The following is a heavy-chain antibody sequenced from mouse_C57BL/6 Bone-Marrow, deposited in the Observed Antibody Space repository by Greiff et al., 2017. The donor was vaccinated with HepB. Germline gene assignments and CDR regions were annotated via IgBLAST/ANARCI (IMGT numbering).Heavy chain of an antibody. CDR3: TFYGNYPYFDY. J-gene: IGHJ2*01. CDR2: IDPENGDT. CDR1: GFNIKDDY. V-gene: IGHV14-4*01. D-gene: IGHD2-1*01. Sequence: EVQLQQSGAELVRPGASVKLSCTASGFNIKDDYMHWVKQRPEQGLEWIGWIDPENGDTEYASKFQGKATITADTSSNTAYLQLSSLTSEDTAVYYCTFYGNYPYFDYWGLGTTLTVSS.